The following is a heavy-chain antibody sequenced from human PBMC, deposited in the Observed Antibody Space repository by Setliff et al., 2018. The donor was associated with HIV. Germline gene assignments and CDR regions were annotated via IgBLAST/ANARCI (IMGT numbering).Heavy chain of an antibody. J-gene: IGHJ6*04. D-gene: IGHD6-6*01. CDR1: GGSISSSNW. Sequence: SETLSLTCAVSGGSISSSNWWSWVRQPPGKGLEWIGEIYHSGSTNYNPSLKSRVTISLDRSKTQFSLKLSSVTSADTAVYYCARDHSSSPLDVWGKGTTVTVSS. CDR3: ARDHSSSPLDV. V-gene: IGHV4-4*02. CDR2: IYHSGST.